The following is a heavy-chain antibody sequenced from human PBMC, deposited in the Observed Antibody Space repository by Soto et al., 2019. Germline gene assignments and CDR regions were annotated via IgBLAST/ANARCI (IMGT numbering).Heavy chain of an antibody. CDR3: TNRKLPTRPWGPAFDV. V-gene: IGHV3-23*01. Sequence: PGESLRRSCAASGFTFSNYSMSCVSQAPGRGLEWVSAISSSGGSTYYPDSVKGRFTISRDNSKNTLFLQMNSLRAEDTAVYYCTNRKLPTRPWGPAFDVLGQGTMVTVSS. J-gene: IGHJ3*01. CDR1: GFTFSNYS. D-gene: IGHD3-16*01. CDR2: ISSSGGST.